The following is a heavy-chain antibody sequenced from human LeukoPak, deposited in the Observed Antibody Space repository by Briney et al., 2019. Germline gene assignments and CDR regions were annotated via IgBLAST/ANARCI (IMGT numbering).Heavy chain of an antibody. J-gene: IGHJ4*02. CDR1: GFTFSSYA. D-gene: IGHD3-16*02. Sequence: GGSLRLSCAASGFTFSSYAMSWVRQAPGKGLEWVSAISGSGGSTYYADSVKGRFTISRDNSKNTLYLQMNSLRAEETAGYYLGKAATFGGVIVQAHFDYWGQGTLVTVSS. CDR3: GKAATFGGVIVQAHFDY. CDR2: ISGSGGST. V-gene: IGHV3-23*01.